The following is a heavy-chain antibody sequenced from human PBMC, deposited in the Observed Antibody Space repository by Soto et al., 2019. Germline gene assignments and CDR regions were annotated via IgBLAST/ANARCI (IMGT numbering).Heavy chain of an antibody. CDR1: GFSLSDYW. CDR2: ISVDGRDT. Sequence: GGSLRLSCAASGFSLSDYWMHWVRQVPGKGLLWVSRISVDGRDTTYADSVKGRFTISRDNAKNTLYLQMDSLRAEDTAVYYCVRAPEQRPIDFWGHASLVTVSS. J-gene: IGHJ4*01. D-gene: IGHD6-19*01. V-gene: IGHV3-74*03. CDR3: VRAPEQRPIDF.